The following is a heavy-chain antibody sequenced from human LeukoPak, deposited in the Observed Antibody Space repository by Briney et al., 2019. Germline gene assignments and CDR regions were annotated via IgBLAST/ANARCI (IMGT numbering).Heavy chain of an antibody. Sequence: ASVRFSCKASGYTFTGYYMHWVRQAPGQGLEWMGWINPNSGGTNYAQKFQGRVTMTRDTSISTAYMELSRLRSDDTAVYYCARDWNYYGSGIRAFDIWGQGTMVTVSS. J-gene: IGHJ3*02. V-gene: IGHV1-2*02. CDR2: INPNSGGT. CDR3: ARDWNYYGSGIRAFDI. D-gene: IGHD3-10*01. CDR1: GYTFTGYY.